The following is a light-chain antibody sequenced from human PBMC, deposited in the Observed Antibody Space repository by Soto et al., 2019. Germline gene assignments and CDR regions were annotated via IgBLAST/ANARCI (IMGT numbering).Light chain of an antibody. J-gene: IGLJ1*01. CDR2: EVT. V-gene: IGLV2-14*01. CDR1: SSDVGNYNY. CDR3: SSYTTSSAPYV. Sequence: QSALTQPASVSGSPGQSITISCPGTSSDVGNYNYVSWYQQHPGKAPKVIIYEVTTRPSGVSNRFSGSKSGNTASLTISGLQDEDEADYYCSSYTTSSAPYVFGTGTKLTVL.